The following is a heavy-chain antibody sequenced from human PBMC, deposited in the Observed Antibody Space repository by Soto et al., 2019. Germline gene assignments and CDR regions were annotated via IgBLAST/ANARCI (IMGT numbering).Heavy chain of an antibody. CDR2: IYYSGNT. D-gene: IGHD4-17*01. J-gene: IGHJ4*02. CDR1: GGSISSGDYY. V-gene: IGHV4-30-4*01. CDR3: ASFYGDWGPRPAQFDY. Sequence: QVQLQESGPGLVKPSQTLSLTCTVSGGSISSGDYYWSWIRQPPGKGLEWIGYIYYSGNTYYNPALKSRVTISVDTSKHQFSLKLSSVTAADTAVYYCASFYGDWGPRPAQFDYWGQGTLVTVSS.